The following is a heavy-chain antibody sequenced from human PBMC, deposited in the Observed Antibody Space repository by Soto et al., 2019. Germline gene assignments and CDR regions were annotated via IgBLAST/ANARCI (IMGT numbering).Heavy chain of an antibody. V-gene: IGHV1-69*01. D-gene: IGHD1-7*01. J-gene: IGHJ6*02. Sequence: QVQLVQSGAEVKKPGSSVKVSCKASGGTFSSYAISWVRQAPGQGLEWMGGIIPIFGTANYAQKFQGRVTITADESTSTAYMELSSLRSEDTAVYYCARGVGHQLELRNYYYGMDVWGQGTTVTVSS. CDR1: GGTFSSYA. CDR3: ARGVGHQLELRNYYYGMDV. CDR2: IIPIFGTA.